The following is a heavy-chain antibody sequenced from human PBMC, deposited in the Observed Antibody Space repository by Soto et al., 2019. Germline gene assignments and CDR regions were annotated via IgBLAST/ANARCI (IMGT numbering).Heavy chain of an antibody. V-gene: IGHV4-59*01. Sequence: QVQLQESGPGLVKPSETLSLTCTVSGGSISSYYWTWIRQPPGKGLEWIGYIYYNGNTNYSPSLKSRVTISVDTSKKKFSLNLSSVTAADTAVYYCANGPDGYNLRYWGQGTLVTVSS. D-gene: IGHD5-12*01. J-gene: IGHJ4*02. CDR1: GGSISSYY. CDR2: IYYNGNT. CDR3: ANGPDGYNLRY.